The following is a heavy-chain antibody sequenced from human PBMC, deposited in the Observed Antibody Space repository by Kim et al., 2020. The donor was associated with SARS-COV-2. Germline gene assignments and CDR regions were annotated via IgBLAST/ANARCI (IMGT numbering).Heavy chain of an antibody. CDR3: ARDSVRGGGTDAFDI. CDR1: GGTFSSYA. V-gene: IGHV1-69*13. J-gene: IGHJ3*02. CDR2: IIPIFGTA. D-gene: IGHD3-10*01. Sequence: SVKVSCKASGGTFSSYAISWVRQAPGQGLEWMGGIIPIFGTANYAQKFQGRVTITADESTSTAYMELSSLRSEDTAVYYCARDSVRGGGTDAFDIWGQGTMVTVSS.